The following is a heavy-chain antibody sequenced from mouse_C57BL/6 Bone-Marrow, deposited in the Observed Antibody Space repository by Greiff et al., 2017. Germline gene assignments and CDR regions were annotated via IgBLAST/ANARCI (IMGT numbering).Heavy chain of an antibody. D-gene: IGHD1-1*01. CDR1: GYAFRSSW. Sequence: QVQLQQSGPELVKPGASVKISCKASGYAFRSSWMNWVKQRPGKGLEWIGRIYPGDGDTNYNGKFKGKATLTADKSSSTAYMQLSSLTSEDSAVYFCARIIYYYGFYSMDYWGQGTSVTVSS. CDR2: IYPGDGDT. V-gene: IGHV1-82*01. CDR3: ARIIYYYGFYSMDY. J-gene: IGHJ4*01.